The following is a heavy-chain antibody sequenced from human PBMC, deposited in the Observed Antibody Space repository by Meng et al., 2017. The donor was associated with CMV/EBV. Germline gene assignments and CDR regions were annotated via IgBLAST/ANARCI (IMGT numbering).Heavy chain of an antibody. CDR2: ISWNSGSI. D-gene: IGHD6-13*01. CDR3: AKDADSSSWYMYYGMDV. J-gene: IGHJ6*02. Sequence: GGSLSLSFAASGFTFDDYAMHWVRQAPGKGLEWVSGISWNSGSIGYADSVKGRFTISRDNAKNSLYLQMNSLRAEDTALYYCAKDADSSSWYMYYGMDVWGQGTTVTVSS. CDR1: GFTFDDYA. V-gene: IGHV3-9*01.